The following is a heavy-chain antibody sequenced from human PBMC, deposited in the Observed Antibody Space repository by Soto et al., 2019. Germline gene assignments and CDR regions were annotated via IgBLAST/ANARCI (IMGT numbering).Heavy chain of an antibody. V-gene: IGHV3-30*03. CDR2: ISYDGSNK. CDR3: ATKEYSSGWYPLYFDY. CDR1: GFTFSSYG. J-gene: IGHJ4*02. D-gene: IGHD6-19*01. Sequence: QVQLVESGGGVVQPGRSLRLSCAASGFTFSSYGMHWVRQAPGKGLEWVAVISYDGSNKYYADSVKGRFTISRDNXKXXLYLQMNSLRAEDTAVYYCATKEYSSGWYPLYFDYWGQGTLVTVSS.